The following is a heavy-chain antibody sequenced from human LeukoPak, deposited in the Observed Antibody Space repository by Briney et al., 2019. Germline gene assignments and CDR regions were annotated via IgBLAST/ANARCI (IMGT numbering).Heavy chain of an antibody. J-gene: IGHJ4*02. D-gene: IGHD6-13*01. V-gene: IGHV1-18*01. CDR1: GYTFTSYG. CDR2: ISAYNGNT. CDR3: ASHRSRTGYSSSWYEY. Sequence: ASVKVSCKASGYTFTSYGISWVRQAPGQGLEWMGWISAYNGNTNYAQKLQGRVTMTTDTSTSTAYMELRSLRSDDTAVYYCASHRSRTGYSSSWYEYWGQGTLVTVSS.